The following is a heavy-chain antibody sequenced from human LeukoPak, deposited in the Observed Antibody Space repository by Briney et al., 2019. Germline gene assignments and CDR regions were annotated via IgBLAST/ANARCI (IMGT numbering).Heavy chain of an antibody. CDR2: INTDGGSA. D-gene: IGHD3-10*01. J-gene: IGHJ4*02. V-gene: IGHV3-74*01. CDR1: GFTFSHYW. CDR3: AGSRSFDY. Sequence: GGSLRLSCAASGFTFSHYWMHWVRQAPGKGLVWVSRINTDGGSATYADSVKGRFTISRDNAKSTLYLQMNSLRAEDTAVYYCAGSRSFDYWGQGTLVTVSS.